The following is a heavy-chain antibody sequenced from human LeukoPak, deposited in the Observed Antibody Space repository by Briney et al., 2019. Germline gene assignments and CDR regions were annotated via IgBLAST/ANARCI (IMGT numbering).Heavy chain of an antibody. Sequence: GGSLRLSCAASGVMFPSYWMSWVRQAPGKGLEWVANIRQDGSEKYYVDSVKGRFTISRDNAKNSLYLQMNSLRAEDTAVYYCARVIHLRYFDWFFDYWGQGTLVTVSS. V-gene: IGHV3-7*04. CDR2: IRQDGSEK. CDR1: GVMFPSYW. J-gene: IGHJ4*02. D-gene: IGHD3-9*01. CDR3: ARVIHLRYFDWFFDY.